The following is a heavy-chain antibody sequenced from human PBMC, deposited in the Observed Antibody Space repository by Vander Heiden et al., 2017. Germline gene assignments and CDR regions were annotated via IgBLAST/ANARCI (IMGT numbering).Heavy chain of an antibody. J-gene: IGHJ4*02. CDR1: GFTFSSYS. V-gene: IGHV3-21*01. D-gene: IGHD3-22*01. CDR2: ISSSSSYI. CDR3: ARDLTYDDDSSGYYPIDY. Sequence: EVQLVESGGGLVKPGGSLRLSCAASGFTFSSYSMNWVRQAPGKGLEWVSSISSSSSYIYYADSVKGRVTISRDNAKNSLYRQMNSLRAEETAVYYCARDLTYDDDSSGYYPIDYWGQGTLVTVYS.